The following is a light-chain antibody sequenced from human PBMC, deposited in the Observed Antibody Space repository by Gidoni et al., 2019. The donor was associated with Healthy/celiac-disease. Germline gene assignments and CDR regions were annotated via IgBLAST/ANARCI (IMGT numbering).Light chain of an antibody. CDR3: QQSYSTPPIT. CDR2: AAS. CDR1: QSMSSY. Sequence: DIQMTQSPSSLSASVGDRVTITCRASQSMSSYLNWYQQQPGKAPKLLLYAASSLQSGVPSRFSGSGSGTDFTLTISSLQPEDFATYYCQQSYSTPPITFXQXTRLEIK. J-gene: IGKJ5*01. V-gene: IGKV1-39*01.